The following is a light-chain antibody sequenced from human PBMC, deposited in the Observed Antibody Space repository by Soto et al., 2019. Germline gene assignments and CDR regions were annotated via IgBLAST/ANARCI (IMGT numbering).Light chain of an antibody. V-gene: IGLV2-8*01. J-gene: IGLJ1*01. CDR1: SSDVGTNNY. Sequence: QSVLTQPPSATGSPGQSVTISCTGTSSDVGTNNYVSWYQQHPGKAPKLLIFEVTKRPPGVPDRFSGSKSDNTASLTVSGLQAEDEADYYCSSYTDSAFHVFGTGTKVTV. CDR3: SSYTDSAFHV. CDR2: EVT.